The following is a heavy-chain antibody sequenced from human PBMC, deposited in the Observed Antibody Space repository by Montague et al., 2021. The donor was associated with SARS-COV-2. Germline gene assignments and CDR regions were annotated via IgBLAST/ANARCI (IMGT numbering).Heavy chain of an antibody. J-gene: IGHJ1*01. V-gene: IGHV2-5*01. Sequence: PALVKPTQTLTLICTFSGFSLYTRGVGVAWIRQPPGKALEWLGIIYWTDDKRYSSSLKSRLNITKDTSKNQVVLTMTNMDPADTATYYCAHRITDTNNQEHWGQGTLVTVSS. CDR2: IYWTDDK. CDR3: AHRITDTNNQEH. D-gene: IGHD1/OR15-1a*01. CDR1: GFSLYTRGVG.